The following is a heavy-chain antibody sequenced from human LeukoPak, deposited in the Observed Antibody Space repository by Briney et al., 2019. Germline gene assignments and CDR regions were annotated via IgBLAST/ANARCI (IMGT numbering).Heavy chain of an antibody. J-gene: IGHJ5*02. CDR1: GYTFTGYY. CDR3: ARDPTIGTGAWFDP. CDR2: INPNSGGT. D-gene: IGHD5-12*01. V-gene: IGHV1-2*02. Sequence: ASVKVSCKASGYTFTGYYMHWVRQAPGQGLEWMGWINPNSGGTNYAQKFQGRVTMTRDTSISTAYMELSRLTSDDTAIYYCARDPTIGTGAWFDPWGQGTLVTVSS.